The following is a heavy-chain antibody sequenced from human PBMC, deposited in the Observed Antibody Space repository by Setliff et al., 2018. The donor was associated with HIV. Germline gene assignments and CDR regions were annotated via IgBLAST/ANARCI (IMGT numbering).Heavy chain of an antibody. V-gene: IGHV3-23*01. Sequence: GGSLRLSCAGSGFAFSSYAMSWVRQAPGKGLEWVSGITASGPNTYYTDSVKGRFTISRDNSKNTLYLQMNSLGDEDTAVYYCARCFLSSGWLSPYYYYMDVWGKGTTVTVSS. D-gene: IGHD6-19*01. J-gene: IGHJ6*03. CDR2: ITASGPNT. CDR3: ARCFLSSGWLSPYYYYMDV. CDR1: GFAFSSYA.